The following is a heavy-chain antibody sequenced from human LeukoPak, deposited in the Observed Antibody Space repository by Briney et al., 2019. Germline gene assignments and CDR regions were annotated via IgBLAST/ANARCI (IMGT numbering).Heavy chain of an antibody. CDR2: VSFHGTDK. J-gene: IGHJ6*04. V-gene: IGHV3-30*04. CDR3: AELGITMIGGV. Sequence: GGSLRLPCAASGFTFSNYAMHWVRQAPGKGLDWVAVVSFHGTDKFYADSVKGRFTISRDNAKNSLYLQMNSLRAEDTAVYYCAELGITMIGGVWGKGTTVTISS. D-gene: IGHD3-10*02. CDR1: GFTFSNYA.